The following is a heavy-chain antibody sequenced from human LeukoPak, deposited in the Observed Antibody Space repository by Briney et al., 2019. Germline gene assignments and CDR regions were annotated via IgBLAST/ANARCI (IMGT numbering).Heavy chain of an antibody. D-gene: IGHD5-24*01. J-gene: IGHJ4*02. V-gene: IGHV1-69*13. CDR3: ARPTDGYNYGPLEY. CDR2: TIPIFGTP. CDR1: GATFSRSA. Sequence: SVKVSCKASGATFSRSAVAWVRQAPGQGLEWMGRTIPIFGTPNYPQKFQGRVTIAADESTNTAYMELTNLSSDDTAVYFCARPTDGYNYGPLEYWGRGTLVTVSS.